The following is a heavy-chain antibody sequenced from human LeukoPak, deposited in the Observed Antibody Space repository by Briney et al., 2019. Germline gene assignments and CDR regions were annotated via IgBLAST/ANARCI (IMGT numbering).Heavy chain of an antibody. CDR1: GFTFRSYS. Sequence: GGSLRLSCAASGFTFRSYSMNWVRQAPGKGLEWVSYISSGSGTIYYADSVKGRFTISRDSAENSLYLQMNSLRAEDTAVYYCARDETGGYFENWGQGTLVTVSS. CDR2: ISSGSGTI. CDR3: ARDETGGYFEN. V-gene: IGHV3-48*04. D-gene: IGHD3-10*01. J-gene: IGHJ4*02.